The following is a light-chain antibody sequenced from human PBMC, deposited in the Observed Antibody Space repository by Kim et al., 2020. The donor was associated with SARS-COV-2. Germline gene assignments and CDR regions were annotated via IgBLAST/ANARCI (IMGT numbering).Light chain of an antibody. CDR1: QSISSY. Sequence: DIQMTQSPSSLSASLGDRVTITCRASQSISSYLNWYQQKPGKAPKLLIYAASSLQSGVSSTFSGSGSGTDFTLTISSLQPEDFATYYCLQSYITPYTFGQGTKLEI. CDR2: AAS. J-gene: IGKJ2*01. CDR3: LQSYITPYT. V-gene: IGKV1-39*01.